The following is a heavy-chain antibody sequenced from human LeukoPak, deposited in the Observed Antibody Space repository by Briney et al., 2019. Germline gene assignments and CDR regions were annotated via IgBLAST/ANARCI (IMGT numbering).Heavy chain of an antibody. Sequence: GASVKVSCKASGYTFTGYDINWVRQATGQGLEWMGWMNPNSGNTGYAQKFQGRVTMTRNTSISTAYMELSSLRSEDTAVYYCATGGPYSSSWYSNYYYYYGMDVWGQGTTVTVSS. CDR1: GYTFTGYD. V-gene: IGHV1-8*01. CDR3: ATGGPYSSSWYSNYYYYYGMDV. J-gene: IGHJ6*02. D-gene: IGHD6-13*01. CDR2: MNPNSGNT.